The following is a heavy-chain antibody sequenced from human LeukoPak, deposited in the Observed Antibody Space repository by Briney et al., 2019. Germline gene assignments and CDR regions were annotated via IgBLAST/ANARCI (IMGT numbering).Heavy chain of an antibody. D-gene: IGHD1-26*01. CDR3: AKDVGKWESLHFFDY. Sequence: GGSLRLSCAASGLTFRNYAMSWVRQVPGKGLEWVSYISSSGSTIYYADSVKGRFTISRDNAKNSLYLQMNSLRAEDTAVYYSAKDVGKWESLHFFDYWGQGTLVTVSS. V-gene: IGHV3-11*01. CDR2: ISSSGSTI. J-gene: IGHJ4*02. CDR1: GLTFRNYA.